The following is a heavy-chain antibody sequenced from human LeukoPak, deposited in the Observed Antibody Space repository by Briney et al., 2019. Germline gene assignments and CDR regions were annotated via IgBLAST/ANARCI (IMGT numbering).Heavy chain of an antibody. Sequence: GGSLRLSCAASGFTFSNAWMSWVRQAPGKGLEWVGRIKSKTDGGTTDYAAPVKGRFTISRDNAESSLYLQMNILRVEDTAVYYCARDIPRGSTHLDYWGQGTLVTVSA. J-gene: IGHJ4*02. D-gene: IGHD1-26*01. CDR2: IKSKTDGGTT. CDR1: GFTFSNAW. V-gene: IGHV3-15*01. CDR3: ARDIPRGSTHLDY.